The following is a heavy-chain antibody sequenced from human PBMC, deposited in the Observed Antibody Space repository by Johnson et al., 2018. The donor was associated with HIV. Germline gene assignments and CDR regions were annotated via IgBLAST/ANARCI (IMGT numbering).Heavy chain of an antibody. D-gene: IGHD2-21*01. CDR3: ASSQGSGEGAFDI. CDR2: IRQDGSEK. V-gene: IGHV3-7*05. Sequence: VLLVESGGGLVQPGGSLRLSCAASGFTFSIYWMTWVRQAPGKGLEWVASIRQDGSEKYFVDSVKGRFTISRDNAKNSLYLQMNSLIVEDTAVYYCASSQGSGEGAFDIWGQGTMVTVSS. CDR1: GFTFSIYW. J-gene: IGHJ3*02.